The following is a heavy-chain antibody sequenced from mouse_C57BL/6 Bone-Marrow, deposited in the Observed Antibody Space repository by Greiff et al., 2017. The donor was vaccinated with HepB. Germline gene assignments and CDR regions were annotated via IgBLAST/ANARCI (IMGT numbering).Heavy chain of an antibody. V-gene: IGHV1-26*01. Sequence: EVQLQQSGPELVKPGASVKISCKAPGYTFTDNYMNWVKQSHGKSLEWIGDINPNNGGTSYNQKFKGKATLTVDKSSSTAYMELRSLTSEDSAVYYCANYYGSSFFDYWGQGTTLTVSS. CDR3: ANYYGSSFFDY. CDR2: INPNNGGT. CDR1: GYTFTDNY. J-gene: IGHJ2*01. D-gene: IGHD1-1*01.